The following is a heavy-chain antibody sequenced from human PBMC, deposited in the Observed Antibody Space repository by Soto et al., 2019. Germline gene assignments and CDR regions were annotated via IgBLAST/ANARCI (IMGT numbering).Heavy chain of an antibody. CDR1: GGSFSGYY. CDR2: INHSGST. Sequence: QVHLQQWGAGLLKPSETLSLTCAVYGGSFSGYYWSWIRQPPGKGLEWIGEINHSGSTNFNPSLKSRVSISVDTSKKQFSLKLNSVTAADTAVYYCAAHLKTTVTAYWYFDLWGRGTLVTVSS. CDR3: AAHLKTTVTAYWYFDL. J-gene: IGHJ2*01. V-gene: IGHV4-34*01. D-gene: IGHD4-17*01.